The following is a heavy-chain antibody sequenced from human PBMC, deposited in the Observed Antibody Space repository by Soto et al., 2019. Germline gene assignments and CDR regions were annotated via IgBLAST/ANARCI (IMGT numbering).Heavy chain of an antibody. CDR1: GGSISSYY. J-gene: IGHJ6*02. V-gene: IGHV4-59*08. CDR2: IYYSGST. D-gene: IGHD3-9*01. Sequence: ETLSLTCTVSGGSISSYYWSWIRQPPGKGLEWIGYIYYSGSTNYNPSLKSRVTISVDTSKNQFSLKLSSVTAADTAVYYCASAHYDILTGYPDPYYYYGMDVWGQGTTVTVSS. CDR3: ASAHYDILTGYPDPYYYYGMDV.